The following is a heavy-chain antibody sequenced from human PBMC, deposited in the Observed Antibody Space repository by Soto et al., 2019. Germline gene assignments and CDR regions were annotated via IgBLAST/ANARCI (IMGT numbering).Heavy chain of an antibody. V-gene: IGHV3-15*01. D-gene: IGHD3-10*01. CDR2: IKSKTEGGTT. J-gene: IGHJ6*03. CDR1: GFTFSNAW. CDR3: TTEGSITMVRGANYYYYYYMDV. Sequence: EVQLVESGGGLVKPGGSLRLSCAASGFTFSNAWMSWVRQAPGKGLEWAGRIKSKTEGGTTDYAAPVKGRFTISRDDSKNTLYLQMNSLKTEDTAVYYCTTEGSITMVRGANYYYYYYMDVWGKGTTVTVSS.